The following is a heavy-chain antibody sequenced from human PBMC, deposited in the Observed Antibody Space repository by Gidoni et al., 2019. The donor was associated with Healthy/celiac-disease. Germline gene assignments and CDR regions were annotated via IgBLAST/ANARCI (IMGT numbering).Heavy chain of an antibody. V-gene: IGHV1-69*01. CDR3: ARDTAGGKEDYDSSGYNYGMDV. CDR2: INPIFGTA. D-gene: IGHD3-22*01. J-gene: IGHJ6*02. Sequence: QVQLVQSGAEVKKPGSSVKVSCKASGGTFSRYAISWVRQAPGQGLEWMGGINPIFGTANYAQKFQGRVTITADESTSTAYMELSSLRSEDTAVYYCARDTAGGKEDYDSSGYNYGMDVWGQGTTVTVSS. CDR1: GGTFSRYA.